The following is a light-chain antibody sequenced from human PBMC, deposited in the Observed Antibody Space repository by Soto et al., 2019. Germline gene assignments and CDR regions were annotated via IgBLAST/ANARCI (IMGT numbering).Light chain of an antibody. Sequence: DLQMTQSPSTVSASVGDRVTITCRASQTITNRLAWYQRKPGKAPQVLIYDASNLESGVPSRFSGSGSGTEFILTISSLQPDDCATYYCQHYGGPWTFGQGTKGEVK. J-gene: IGKJ1*01. CDR2: DAS. V-gene: IGKV1-5*01. CDR1: QTITNR. CDR3: QHYGGPWT.